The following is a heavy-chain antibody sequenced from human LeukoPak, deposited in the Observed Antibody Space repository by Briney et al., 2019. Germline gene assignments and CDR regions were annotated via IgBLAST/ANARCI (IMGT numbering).Heavy chain of an antibody. J-gene: IGHJ3*02. V-gene: IGHV3-7*01. CDR3: ARGGGSGSYAVGSFDI. CDR1: GFTFSSYW. Sequence: GGSLRLSCAASGFTFSSYWMSWVRQAPGKGLEWVANIKQDGSEKYYVDSVKGRFTISRDNAKNSLYLQMNSLRAEDTAVYYCARGGGSGSYAVGSFDIWGQGTMVTVSS. D-gene: IGHD1-26*01. CDR2: IKQDGSEK.